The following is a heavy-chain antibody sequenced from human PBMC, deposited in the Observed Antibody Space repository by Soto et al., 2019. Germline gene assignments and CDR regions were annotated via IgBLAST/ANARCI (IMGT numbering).Heavy chain of an antibody. D-gene: IGHD2-15*01. CDR2: ISGSGGST. V-gene: IGHV3-23*01. J-gene: IGHJ4*02. Sequence: GGSLRLSCVASGFTFSSYAMSWVRQAPGKGLEWVSAISGSGGSTYYADSVKGRFTISRDNSKNTLYLQMNSLRAEDTAVYYCAKGRKVVAAPYYFDYWGQGTLVTVSS. CDR1: GFTFSSYA. CDR3: AKGRKVVAAPYYFDY.